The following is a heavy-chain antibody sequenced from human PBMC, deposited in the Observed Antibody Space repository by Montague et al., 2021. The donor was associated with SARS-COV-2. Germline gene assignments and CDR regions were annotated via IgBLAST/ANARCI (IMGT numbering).Heavy chain of an antibody. CDR3: AREAWFGDKTSASEYHGMDV. Sequence: SETLSLTCTVSGGSISSYYWSWIRQPAGKGLEWIGRIYTSGSTNYNPSLKSRVTMSVDTSENQFSLKLRSVTAADTAVYYCAREAWFGDKTSASEYHGMDVWGQGTTVTVSS. D-gene: IGHD3-10*01. CDR2: IYTSGST. J-gene: IGHJ6*02. CDR1: GGSISSYY. V-gene: IGHV4-4*07.